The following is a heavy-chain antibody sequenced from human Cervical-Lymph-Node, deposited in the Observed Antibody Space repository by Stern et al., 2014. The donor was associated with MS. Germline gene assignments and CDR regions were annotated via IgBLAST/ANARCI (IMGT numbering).Heavy chain of an antibody. CDR3: ARLRTDYGALDY. J-gene: IGHJ4*02. CDR1: GNSFTSYW. CDR2: IYPGDADT. D-gene: IGHD4-17*01. Sequence: EVQLVESGAEVKKPGESLKISCKGSGNSFTSYWIGWVRQMPGKGLEWMGLIYPGDADTRYSPSFFGQVTISVDKSITTAYLQWSSLKASDTAMYYCARLRTDYGALDYWGQGTLVTVSS. V-gene: IGHV5-51*01.